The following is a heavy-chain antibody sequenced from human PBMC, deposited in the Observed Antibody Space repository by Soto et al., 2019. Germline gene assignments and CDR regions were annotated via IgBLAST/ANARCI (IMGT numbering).Heavy chain of an antibody. CDR1: GFIYENFG. J-gene: IGHJ5*02. D-gene: IGHD6-19*01. V-gene: IGHV3-23*01. CDR3: AKKQGVELVPLATVDWFDP. Sequence: PGRSMRLSCAASGFIYENFGMSWVRQATGKRLEWISSISGSGFKKYYADSVKGRFTISRHTSKSPVCLEFDKLHSQYTAVHHCAKKQGVELVPLATVDWFDPWGQGSGVTVSS. CDR2: ISGSGFKK.